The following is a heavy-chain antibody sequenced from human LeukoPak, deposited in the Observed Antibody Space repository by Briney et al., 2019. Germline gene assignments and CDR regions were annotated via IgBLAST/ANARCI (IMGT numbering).Heavy chain of an antibody. Sequence: SETLSLTCAVSGGSISSSNWWSWVRQPPGKGLEWIGEIYHSGSTNYNPSLKSRVTISVDTSKNQFSLKLSSVTAADTAVYYCAGAPMTNSSGLVRHAFDIWGQGTMVTVSS. CDR3: AGAPMTNSSGLVRHAFDI. V-gene: IGHV4-4*02. D-gene: IGHD3-22*01. CDR2: IYHSGST. CDR1: GGSISSSNW. J-gene: IGHJ3*02.